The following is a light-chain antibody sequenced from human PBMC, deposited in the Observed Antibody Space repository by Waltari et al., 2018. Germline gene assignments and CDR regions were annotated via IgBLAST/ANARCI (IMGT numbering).Light chain of an antibody. CDR3: SSYTSSSTHNYV. V-gene: IGLV2-14*03. CDR2: DVS. CDR1: SSDVGGYNY. Sequence: QSALTQPASVSGSPGQSITIPYTGTSSDVGGYNYVSWYQQHPGKAPKLMIYDVSNRPSGVSNRFSGSKSGNTASLTISGLQAEDEADYYCSSYTSSSTHNYVFGTGTKVTVL. J-gene: IGLJ1*01.